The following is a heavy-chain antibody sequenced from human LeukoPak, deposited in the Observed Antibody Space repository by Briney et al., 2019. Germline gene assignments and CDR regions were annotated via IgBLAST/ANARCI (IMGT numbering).Heavy chain of an antibody. CDR2: ISAYNGNT. CDR1: GYTFTSYG. V-gene: IGHV1-18*01. D-gene: IGHD6-19*01. CDR3: ARESVGNSSGWYRGYYYYYYMDV. J-gene: IGHJ6*03. Sequence: ASVKVSCKASGYTFTSYGISWVRQAPGQGLEWMGWISAYNGNTNYAQKLQGRVTMTTDTSTSTAYMELRSLRSDDTAVYYCARESVGNSSGWYRGYYYYYYMDVWGKGTTVTVSS.